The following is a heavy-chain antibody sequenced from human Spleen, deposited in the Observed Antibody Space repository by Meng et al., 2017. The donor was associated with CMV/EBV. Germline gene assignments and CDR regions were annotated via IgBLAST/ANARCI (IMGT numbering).Heavy chain of an antibody. CDR3: ARDFAV. CDR2: IYVGGDT. D-gene: IGHD3-3*01. J-gene: IGHJ4*02. V-gene: IGHV3-53*01. Sequence: EVQLLGSGGGLFQPGGSLRLSCAASGLTVSTNYMSWVRQAPGKGLDWVSAIYVGGDTYYADSVKGRFTISRDNSKNTLYLQMNSLRAEDTAVYYCARDFAVWGQGTLVTVSS. CDR1: GLTVSTNY.